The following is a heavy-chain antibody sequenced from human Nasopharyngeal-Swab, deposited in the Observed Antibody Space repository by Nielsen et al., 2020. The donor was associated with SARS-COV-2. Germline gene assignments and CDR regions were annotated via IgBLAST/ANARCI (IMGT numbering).Heavy chain of an antibody. CDR3: ARGGDPREVVAATDCFDP. CDR1: GYTFTRYY. D-gene: IGHD2-15*01. Sequence: ASVKVSCKAYGYTFTRYYIHWVRQAPGQGLEWMGIINPGGGSARYSQNFQGRVTMTRDTSTNTVYMELYSLTSEDTAVYYCARGGDPREVVAATDCFDPWGQGTLVTVSS. CDR2: INPGGGSA. V-gene: IGHV1-46*01. J-gene: IGHJ5*02.